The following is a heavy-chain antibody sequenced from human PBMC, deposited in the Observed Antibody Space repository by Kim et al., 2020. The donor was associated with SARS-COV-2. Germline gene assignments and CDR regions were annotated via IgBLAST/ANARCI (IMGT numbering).Heavy chain of an antibody. Sequence: GGSLRLSCAASGFTFSNAWMSWVRQAPGKGLEWVGRIKSKTDGGTTDYAAPVKGRFTISRDDSKNTLYLQMNSLKTEDTAVYYCTTDRPYYDSSGYSDEWGQGTLVTVSS. D-gene: IGHD3-22*01. V-gene: IGHV3-15*01. CDR1: GFTFSNAW. CDR3: TTDRPYYDSSGYSDE. J-gene: IGHJ4*02. CDR2: IKSKTDGGTT.